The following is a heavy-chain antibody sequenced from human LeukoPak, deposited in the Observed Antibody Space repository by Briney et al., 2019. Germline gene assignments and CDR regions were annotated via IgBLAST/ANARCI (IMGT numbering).Heavy chain of an antibody. J-gene: IGHJ4*02. CDR1: GGTFSSYA. Sequence: SVKVSCKASGGTFSSYAISWVRQAPGQGLEWMGGIIPIFGTANYAQKFQGRVTITADESTSTAYMELSSLRSEDTAVYCCARTAVEMATIGGFDYWGQGTLVTVSS. CDR2: IIPIFGTA. D-gene: IGHD5-24*01. CDR3: ARTAVEMATIGGFDY. V-gene: IGHV1-69*01.